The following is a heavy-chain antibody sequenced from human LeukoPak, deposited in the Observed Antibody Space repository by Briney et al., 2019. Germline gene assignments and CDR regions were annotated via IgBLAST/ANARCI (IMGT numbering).Heavy chain of an antibody. D-gene: IGHD2-15*01. CDR2: ISYDGSNK. CDR3: ARIYCSGGSCNH. CDR1: GFTFSSYA. J-gene: IGHJ5*02. Sequence: PGRSLRLSCAASGFTFSSYAMHWVRQAPGKGLEWVAVISYDGSNKYYADSVKGRFTISRDNSKNTLYLQMNSLRAEDTAVYYCARIYCSGGSCNHWGQGTLVTVSS. V-gene: IGHV3-30*14.